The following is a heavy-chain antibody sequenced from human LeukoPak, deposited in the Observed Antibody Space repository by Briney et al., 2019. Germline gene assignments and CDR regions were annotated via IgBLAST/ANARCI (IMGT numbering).Heavy chain of an antibody. CDR1: GYTFTCYY. V-gene: IGHV1-2*02. CDR3: ARGKAWTPNSGYFDFDY. Sequence: ASVKVCCYASGYTFTCYYIHWVRQAPGQGLEWMGVTNPNSGGTTYAKKSQGRVTMTRDTSISTAYMELSRLRSDDTAVYYCARGKAWTPNSGYFDFDYWGQGTLVTASS. J-gene: IGHJ4*02. D-gene: IGHD3-22*01. CDR2: TNPNSGGT.